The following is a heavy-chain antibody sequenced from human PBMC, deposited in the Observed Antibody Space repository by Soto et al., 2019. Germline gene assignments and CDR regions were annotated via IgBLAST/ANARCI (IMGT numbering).Heavy chain of an antibody. Sequence: QLQLQESGPGLVKPSETLSLTCTVSGGSISSSSYYWGWIRQPPGKGLEWIGSIYYSGSTYYNPSLNSRVTISVDTSKNQFSLKLSSVTAADTAVYYCARSVKYYYDSSGYPGYNWFDPWGQGTLVTVSS. V-gene: IGHV4-39*01. D-gene: IGHD3-22*01. CDR2: IYYSGST. CDR3: ARSVKYYYDSSGYPGYNWFDP. CDR1: GGSISSSSYY. J-gene: IGHJ5*02.